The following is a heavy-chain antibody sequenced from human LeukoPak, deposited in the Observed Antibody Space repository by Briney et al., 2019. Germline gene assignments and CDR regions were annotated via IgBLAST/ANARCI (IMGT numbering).Heavy chain of an antibody. CDR2: ISAYNGNT. CDR1: GYTFTSYG. Sequence: GASVKVSCKASGYTFTSYGISWVRQAPGQGLEWMGWISAYNGNTNYAQKLQGRVTMTTDTSTSTAYMELRSLRSDDTAVYYCARSTMVRGVRRYYFDYWGQGTLVTVSS. V-gene: IGHV1-18*01. J-gene: IGHJ4*02. CDR3: ARSTMVRGVRRYYFDY. D-gene: IGHD3-10*01.